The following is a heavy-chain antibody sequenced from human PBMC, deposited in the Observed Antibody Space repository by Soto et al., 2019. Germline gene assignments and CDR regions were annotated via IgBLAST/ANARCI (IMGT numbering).Heavy chain of an antibody. D-gene: IGHD3-10*01. CDR1: GGSISSSSYY. CDR3: ARDRVGVFDY. J-gene: IGHJ4*02. CDR2: IYYSGST. Sequence: SETLSLTCTVSGGSISSSSYYWGWIRQPPGKGLEWIGSIYYSGSTYYNPSLKSRVTISVDTSKNQFSLKLSSVTAADTAVYYCARDRVGVFDYWGQGTLVTVSS. V-gene: IGHV4-39*07.